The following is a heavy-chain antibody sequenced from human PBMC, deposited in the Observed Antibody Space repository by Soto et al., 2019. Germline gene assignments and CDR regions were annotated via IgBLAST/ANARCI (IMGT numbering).Heavy chain of an antibody. CDR3: TTSYYYDSSGYYRFDFDY. CDR1: GFTFSNAW. V-gene: IGHV3-15*07. J-gene: IGHJ4*02. D-gene: IGHD3-22*01. Sequence: EVQLVESGGGLVKPGGSLRLSCAASGFTFSNAWMNWVRQAPGKGLEWVGRIKSKTDGGTTDYAAPVKGRFTISRDDSKNTLYLQMNSLKTEDTAVYYCTTSYYYDSSGYYRFDFDYWGQGTLVTVSS. CDR2: IKSKTDGGTT.